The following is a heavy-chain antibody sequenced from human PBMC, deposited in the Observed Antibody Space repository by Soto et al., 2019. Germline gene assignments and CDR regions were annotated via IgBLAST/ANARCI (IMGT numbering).Heavy chain of an antibody. Sequence: SETLSLTCTVSGVSISSYYWSWIRQPPGKGLEWIGYIYYSGSTNYNPSLKSRVTISVDTSKNQFSLKLSSVTAADTAVYYCAREGSIAYDYWGQGTLVTVSS. J-gene: IGHJ4*02. CDR1: GVSISSYY. CDR3: AREGSIAYDY. CDR2: IYYSGST. V-gene: IGHV4-59*01. D-gene: IGHD6-6*01.